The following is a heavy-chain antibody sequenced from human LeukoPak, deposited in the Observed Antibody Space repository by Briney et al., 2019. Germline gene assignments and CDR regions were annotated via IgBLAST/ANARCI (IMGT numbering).Heavy chain of an antibody. CDR2: IYYSGST. Sequence: SQTLSLTCTVSGGSISSGAYYWSWIRQHPGKGLEWIGYIYYSGSTYYNPSLKSRVTISVDTSKNQFSLKLSSVTAADTAVYYCARDLGIADPYYFDYWGQGTLVTVSS. CDR3: ARDLGIADPYYFDY. J-gene: IGHJ4*02. V-gene: IGHV4-31*03. D-gene: IGHD2-15*01. CDR1: GGSISSGAYY.